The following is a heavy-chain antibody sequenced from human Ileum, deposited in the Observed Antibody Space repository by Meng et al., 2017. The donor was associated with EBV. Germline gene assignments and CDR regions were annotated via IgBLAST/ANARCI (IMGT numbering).Heavy chain of an antibody. CDR3: ARGTGADY. Sequence: GQLVQSGPEVKNPGSSVKVSCKSSGSTFSVYGITWVRQAPGQGLEWMGGIIPALGTPKYARKFQDRLTITADKSTSTGYMELHSLTSNDTAVYFCARGTGADYWGQGTLVTVSS. J-gene: IGHJ4*02. CDR1: GSTFSVYG. V-gene: IGHV1-69*06. CDR2: IIPALGTP. D-gene: IGHD3-10*01.